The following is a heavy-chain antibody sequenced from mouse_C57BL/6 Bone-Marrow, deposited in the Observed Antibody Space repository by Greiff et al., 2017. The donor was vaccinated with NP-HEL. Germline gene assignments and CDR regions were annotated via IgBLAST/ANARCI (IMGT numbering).Heavy chain of an antibody. J-gene: IGHJ3*01. CDR3: ERGAC. CDR2: IYPGDGDT. CDR1: GYEFSNYW. V-gene: IGHV1-80*01. Sequence: VQLQQSGAELVKPGASVKISCKTSGYEFSNYWMNWVKQRPGQGLEWIGQIYPGDGDTNYNGKFKDKATLTADKSSSTAYMQLSRLTSEDSAVYFCERGACWGRGTVVTVSA.